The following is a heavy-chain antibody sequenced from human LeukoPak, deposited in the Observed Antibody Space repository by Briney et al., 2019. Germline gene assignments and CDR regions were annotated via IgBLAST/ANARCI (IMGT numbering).Heavy chain of an antibody. D-gene: IGHD3-3*01. Sequence: KPSETLSLTCTVSGGSISSYYWSWIRQPPGKGLEWMGYMYNSGSANYNPSLKSRVTISVDTSKNQFSLKLSSVTAADTAVYYCARTMKGDFWSGYSYYDYYYMDVWGKGTTVTVSS. J-gene: IGHJ6*03. V-gene: IGHV4-59*01. CDR2: MYNSGSA. CDR3: ARTMKGDFWSGYSYYDYYYMDV. CDR1: GGSISSYY.